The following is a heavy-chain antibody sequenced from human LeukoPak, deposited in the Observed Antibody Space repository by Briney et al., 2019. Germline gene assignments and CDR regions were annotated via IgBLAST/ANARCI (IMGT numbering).Heavy chain of an antibody. CDR3: AKDIQLST. Sequence: GVSLRLSCAASGFTFSVAAMTWVPQAPGKGLEWVSLLGASGESTYYADSVKGPFTISRDNSTNTLSLQRNSLRVEDTAMYFCAKDIQLSTWGLGTMVTVSS. CDR1: GFTFSVAA. CDR2: LGASGEST. D-gene: IGHD5-24*01. V-gene: IGHV3-23*01. J-gene: IGHJ3*01.